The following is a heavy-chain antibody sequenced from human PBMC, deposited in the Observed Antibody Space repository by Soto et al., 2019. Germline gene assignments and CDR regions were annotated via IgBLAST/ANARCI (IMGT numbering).Heavy chain of an antibody. CDR3: ARGDVCSGGSCPAAFEI. D-gene: IGHD2-15*01. J-gene: IGHJ3*02. Sequence: SETLSLTCAVYGGSFSGYYWSWIRQPPGKGLEWIGEINHSGSTNYNPSLKSRVTISVDTSKNQFSLKLSSVTAADTAVYYCARGDVCSGGSCPAAFEIWGQGTMVTVSS. V-gene: IGHV4-34*01. CDR2: INHSGST. CDR1: GGSFSGYY.